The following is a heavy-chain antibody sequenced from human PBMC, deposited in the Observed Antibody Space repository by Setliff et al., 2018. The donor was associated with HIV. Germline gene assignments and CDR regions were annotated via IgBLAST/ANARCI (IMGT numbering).Heavy chain of an antibody. Sequence: PGGSLRLSCAVSGFRFEDYAMHWVRQGPGKGLEWVSGISWNSKKIAYADSVKGRFTISRDNAKRSLYLRMNSLRAEDTAVYYCARVVGATTVGWFDPWGQGTLVTVPQ. CDR2: ISWNSKKI. D-gene: IGHD1-26*01. V-gene: IGHV3-9*01. CDR1: GFRFEDYA. CDR3: ARVVGATTVGWFDP. J-gene: IGHJ5*02.